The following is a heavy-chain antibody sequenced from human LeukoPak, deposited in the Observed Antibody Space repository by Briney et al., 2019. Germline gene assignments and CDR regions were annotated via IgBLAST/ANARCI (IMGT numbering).Heavy chain of an antibody. Sequence: GGSLRLSCEVSGFTFSSHSMNWVRQAPGKGLEWVSYISSGSGTIYYADSVKGRFTIARDDAKNSLYLQMSSLRDEDTAVYYCARLGGNYGRYFDYWGQGTLVTVSS. CDR1: GFTFSSHS. CDR3: ARLGGNYGRYFDY. V-gene: IGHV3-48*02. D-gene: IGHD4-23*01. CDR2: ISSGSGTI. J-gene: IGHJ4*02.